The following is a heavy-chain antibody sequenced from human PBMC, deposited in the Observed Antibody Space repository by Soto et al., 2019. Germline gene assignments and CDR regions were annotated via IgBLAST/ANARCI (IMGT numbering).Heavy chain of an antibody. CDR1: GGSFSGYY. CDR2: INHSGST. Sequence: QVQLQQWGAGLLKPSETLSLTCAVYGGSFSGYYWSWIRQPPGKGLEWIGEINHSGSTNYNPSLKSRVTISVDTPKNQFSLKLSSVTAADTAVYYCARGVDWNGAFDIWGQGTMVTVSS. J-gene: IGHJ3*02. V-gene: IGHV4-34*01. CDR3: ARGVDWNGAFDI. D-gene: IGHD1-1*01.